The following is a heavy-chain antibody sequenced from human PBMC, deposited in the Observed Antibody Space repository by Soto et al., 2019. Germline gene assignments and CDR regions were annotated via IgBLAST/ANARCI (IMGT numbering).Heavy chain of an antibody. CDR3: AKDPARGGRCGAYFDY. Sequence: EVQLLESGGGLVQPGGSLRLSCAASGFTFSDYAMTWVRQAPGKGLEWVSLIRGSGSITSYADSVKGRFTVSRDNSKNTLYLQMNSLRAEDSAVYFCAKDPARGGRCGAYFDYWGQGTLVTVSS. V-gene: IGHV3-23*01. CDR2: IRGSGSIT. CDR1: GFTFSDYA. J-gene: IGHJ4*02. D-gene: IGHD2-21*01.